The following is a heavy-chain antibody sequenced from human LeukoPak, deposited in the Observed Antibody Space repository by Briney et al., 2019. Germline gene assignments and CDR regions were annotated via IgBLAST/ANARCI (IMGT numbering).Heavy chain of an antibody. V-gene: IGHV3-23*01. D-gene: IGHD5-24*01. J-gene: IGHJ4*02. CDR3: ARDGGRWLQFYYFDY. CDR2: ISGSGGST. CDR1: GFTFSSYA. Sequence: GGTLRLSCAASGFTFSSYAMSWVRQAPGKGLEWVSAISGSGGSTYYADSVKGRFTISRDNSKPTLYLQMNSLRAEDTAVYYCARDGGRWLQFYYFDYWGQGTLVTVSS.